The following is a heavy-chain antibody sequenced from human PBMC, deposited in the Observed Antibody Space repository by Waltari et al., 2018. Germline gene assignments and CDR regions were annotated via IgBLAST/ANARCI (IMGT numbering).Heavy chain of an antibody. J-gene: IGHJ4*02. CDR3: AREYGGNSLVDY. CDR1: GGSISSRSYY. CDR2: IYYSGST. Sequence: QLQLQESGPGLVKPSETLSLTCTVSGGSISSRSYYWGWIRQPPGKGLEWIGSIYYSGSTYYNPSLKSRVTISVDTSKNQFSLKLSSVTAADTAVYYCAREYGGNSLVDYWGQGTLVTVSS. D-gene: IGHD2-21*02. V-gene: IGHV4-39*02.